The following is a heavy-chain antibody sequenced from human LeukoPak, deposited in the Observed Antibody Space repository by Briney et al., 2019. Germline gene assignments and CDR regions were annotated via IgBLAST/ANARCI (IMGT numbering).Heavy chain of an antibody. CDR3: ARYCSGGSCSQSNYYYYMDV. J-gene: IGHJ6*03. V-gene: IGHV1-2*02. D-gene: IGHD2-15*01. CDR1: GYTFTGYY. CDR2: INPNSGGT. Sequence: ASVKVSRKASGYTFTGYYMHWVRQAPGQGLEWMGWINPNSGGTNYAQKFQGRVTMTRDTSISTAYMELSRLRSDDTAVYYCARYCSGGSCSQSNYYYYMDVWGKGTTVTVSS.